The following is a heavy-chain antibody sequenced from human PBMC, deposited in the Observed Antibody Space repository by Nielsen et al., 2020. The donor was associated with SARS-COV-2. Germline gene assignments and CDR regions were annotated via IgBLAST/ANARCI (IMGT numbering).Heavy chain of an antibody. Sequence: GESLKISCAASGFTFSSYEMNWVRQAPGKGLEWVSAISGSGGSTYYADSVKGRFTISRDNSKNTLYLQMNSLRAEDTAVYYCASSGWLDHWGQGTLVTVSS. CDR2: ISGSGGST. J-gene: IGHJ4*02. D-gene: IGHD6-19*01. CDR3: ASSGWLDH. CDR1: GFTFSSYE. V-gene: IGHV3-23*01.